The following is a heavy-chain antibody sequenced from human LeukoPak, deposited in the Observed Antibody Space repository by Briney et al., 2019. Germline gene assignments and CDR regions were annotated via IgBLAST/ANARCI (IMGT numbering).Heavy chain of an antibody. CDR1: GFTFSSYS. D-gene: IGHD6-19*01. J-gene: IGHJ4*02. CDR2: ISSSSSYI. CDR3: AKSRSDWYNFDY. Sequence: GGSLRLSCAASGFTFSSYSMNWVRQAPGKGLEWVSSISSSSSYIYYADSVKGRFTISRDNAKNSLYLQMNTLRAEDTAVYYCAKSRSDWYNFDYWGQGTLVTVSS. V-gene: IGHV3-21*04.